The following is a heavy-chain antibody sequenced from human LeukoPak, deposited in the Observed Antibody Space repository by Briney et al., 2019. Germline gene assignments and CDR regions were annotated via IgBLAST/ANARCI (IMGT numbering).Heavy chain of an antibody. D-gene: IGHD1-14*01. CDR1: GFTVGSNY. CDR3: ARGEPFDP. Sequence: GGSLRLSCAASGFTVGSNYMSWVRQAPGKGLEWVSVFCSDGRTYYADSVKGRFTISRDNSKNRLFLQMSSLRDDDTAVYYCARGEPFDPWGQGTLVTVSS. J-gene: IGHJ5*02. CDR2: FCSDGRT. V-gene: IGHV3-66*01.